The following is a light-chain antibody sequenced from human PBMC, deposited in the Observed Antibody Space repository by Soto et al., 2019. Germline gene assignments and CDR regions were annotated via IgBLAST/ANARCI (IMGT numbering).Light chain of an antibody. CDR1: QSVTSNY. Sequence: EVVLTQSPGPLSLSTGERATLSCRASQSVTSNYLAWYQQKPGQAPRLLIFGASSRATGIPDKFSGSGSGTDFTLTISRVEPDDFAVYYCQHYGSPSWTFGQGTKVDIK. V-gene: IGKV3-20*01. CDR3: QHYGSPSWT. J-gene: IGKJ1*01. CDR2: GAS.